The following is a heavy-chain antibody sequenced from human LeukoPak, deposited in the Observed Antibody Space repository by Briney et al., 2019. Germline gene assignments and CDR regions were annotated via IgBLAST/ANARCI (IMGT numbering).Heavy chain of an antibody. CDR2: ISSGSGTI. V-gene: IGHV3-48*04. CDR1: GFTLSSYA. Sequence: GGSLRLSCAASGFTLSSYAVTWVRQAPGKGLEWLSYISSGSGTIYYSDSVKGRFTISRDNAKNSLYLQMNSLRAEDTAVYYCARAKPLTTADYWGQGTLVTVSS. D-gene: IGHD4-17*01. CDR3: ARAKPLTTADY. J-gene: IGHJ4*02.